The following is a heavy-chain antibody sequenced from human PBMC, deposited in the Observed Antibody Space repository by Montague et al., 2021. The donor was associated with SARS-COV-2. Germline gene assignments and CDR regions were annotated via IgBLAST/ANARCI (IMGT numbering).Heavy chain of an antibody. CDR2: IYDSGST. V-gene: IGHV4-39*01. CDR3: ARQGRKLLPVATPLGGFDI. J-gene: IGHJ3*02. D-gene: IGHD2-15*01. CDR1: GGSISSNNYY. Sequence: SETLSLTCTVSGGSISSNNYYWDWLRQPPGKGLEWIGSIYDSGSTYSNPSLKGRVTISVATSKNHFSLTLNSVTAADTAVYYCARQGRKLLPVATPLGGFDIWGQGTMVTVSS.